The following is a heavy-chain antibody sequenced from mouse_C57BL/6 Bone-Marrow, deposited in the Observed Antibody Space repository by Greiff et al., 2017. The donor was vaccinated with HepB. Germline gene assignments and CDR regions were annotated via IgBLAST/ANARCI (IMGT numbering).Heavy chain of an antibody. D-gene: IGHD1-1*01. Sequence: EVQLVESGGGLVQPKGSLKLSCAASGFSFNTYAMNWVRQAPGKGLEWVARIRSKSNNYATYYADSVTDRFTISRDDSESMLYLQMNNLKTEDTAMYYCVRSPYYYGSSYAYFDYWGQGTTLTVSS. CDR1: GFSFNTYA. V-gene: IGHV10-1*01. CDR3: VRSPYYYGSSYAYFDY. CDR2: IRSKSNNYAT. J-gene: IGHJ2*01.